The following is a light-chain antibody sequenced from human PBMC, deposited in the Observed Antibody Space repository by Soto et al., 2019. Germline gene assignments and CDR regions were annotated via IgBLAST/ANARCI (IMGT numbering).Light chain of an antibody. CDR3: QQYYNTPLT. Sequence: DIVMIQSPDSQAVSLGEKATINCKSSQSVLHSSNDKNYLAWYQQKPGQPPKLLIYWASTRESGVPDRFSGSGSATDFTLTISSLQAEDVAVYYCQQYYNTPLTFGGGTKVEIK. J-gene: IGKJ4*01. CDR1: QSVLHSSNDKNY. V-gene: IGKV4-1*01. CDR2: WAS.